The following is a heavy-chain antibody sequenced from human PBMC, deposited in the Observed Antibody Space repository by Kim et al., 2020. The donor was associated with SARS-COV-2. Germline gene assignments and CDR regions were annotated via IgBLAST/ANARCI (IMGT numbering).Heavy chain of an antibody. CDR3: ARMAAGDPDY. J-gene: IGHJ4*02. Sequence: SHADSVQGRFTISRDNSKSTLYLLMNSLRAEDTAVYYCARMAAGDPDYWGQGTLVTVSS. V-gene: IGHV3-23*01. D-gene: IGHD6-13*01.